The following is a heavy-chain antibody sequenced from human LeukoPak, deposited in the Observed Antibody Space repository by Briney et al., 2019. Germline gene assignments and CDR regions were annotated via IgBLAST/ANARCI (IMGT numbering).Heavy chain of an antibody. CDR1: GGSISSGDYY. CDR2: IYYSGST. V-gene: IGHV4-30-4*01. CDR3: ARHHIAAAGRSSFDY. J-gene: IGHJ4*02. Sequence: PSEALSLTCTVSGGSISSGDYYWSWIRQPPGKGLEWIGYIYYSGSTYYNPSLKSRVTKSVDTSKNQFSLKLSSVTAADTAVYYCARHHIAAAGRSSFDYWGQGTLVTVSS. D-gene: IGHD6-13*01.